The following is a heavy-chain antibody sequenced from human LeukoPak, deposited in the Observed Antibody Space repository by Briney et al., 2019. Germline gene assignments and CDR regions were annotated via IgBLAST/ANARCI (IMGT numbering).Heavy chain of an antibody. CDR3: AREYYGSGSYYKAWFDP. V-gene: IGHV4-34*01. J-gene: IGHJ5*02. CDR2: INHSGST. Sequence: SETLSLTWAVYGGSFSGYYWSWIRQPPGKGLEWIGEINHSGSTNYNPSLKSRVTISVDTSKNQFSLKLSSVTAADTAVYYCAREYYGSGSYYKAWFDPWGQGTLVTVSS. CDR1: GGSFSGYY. D-gene: IGHD3-10*01.